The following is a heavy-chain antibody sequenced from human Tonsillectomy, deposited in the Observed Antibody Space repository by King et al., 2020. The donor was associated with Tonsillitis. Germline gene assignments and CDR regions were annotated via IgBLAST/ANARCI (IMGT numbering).Heavy chain of an antibody. Sequence: QVQLVESGGGVVQPGRSLRLSCAASGFTFSSYAMHWVRQAPGKGLECVALISYDGSNKYYADSVKVRFTISRYNSKKTSYLQMNSLRAEDTAGYYCARAYSGSYFSLDYWGQGTLVTVSS. CDR3: ARAYSGSYFSLDY. J-gene: IGHJ4*02. V-gene: IGHV3-30*01. CDR2: ISYDGSNK. CDR1: GFTFSSYA. D-gene: IGHD1-26*01.